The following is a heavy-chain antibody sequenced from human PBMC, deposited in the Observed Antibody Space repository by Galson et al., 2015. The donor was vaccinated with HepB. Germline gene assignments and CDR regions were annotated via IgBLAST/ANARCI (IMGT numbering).Heavy chain of an antibody. CDR1: GFTFSNYG. Sequence: SLRLSCAASGFTFSNYGMHWVRQAPGKGLEWVAVISYEGSNKYYADSVKGRFTISRDNSKNTLYLQMNSLRAEDTAVYYCAKDRGTYCSSNSCFLSHWGQGTLVTVSS. CDR2: ISYEGSNK. D-gene: IGHD2-2*01. J-gene: IGHJ4*02. V-gene: IGHV3-30*18. CDR3: AKDRGTYCSSNSCFLSH.